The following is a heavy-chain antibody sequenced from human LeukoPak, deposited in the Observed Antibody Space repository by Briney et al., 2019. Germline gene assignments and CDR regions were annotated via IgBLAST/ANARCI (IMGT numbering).Heavy chain of an antibody. Sequence: SETLSLTCTVSGGSISNNDYFWGWIRQPPGKGLEWIGSMNYGGSTHDNPSLKSRVTISVDTSKNQVSLKLSSVTAADTAVYYCARRVPGRSGNWFDPWGRGTLVTVSS. CDR1: GGSISNNDYF. V-gene: IGHV4-39*01. D-gene: IGHD2-2*01. J-gene: IGHJ5*02. CDR2: MNYGGST. CDR3: ARRVPGRSGNWFDP.